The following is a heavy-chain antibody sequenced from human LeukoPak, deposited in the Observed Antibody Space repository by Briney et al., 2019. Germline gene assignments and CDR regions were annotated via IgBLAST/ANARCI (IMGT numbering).Heavy chain of an antibody. V-gene: IGHV3-23*01. Sequence: GGSLRLSCAASGFPFGSYAMTWVRQAPGKGLEWVSGISGSGGKTYNADSLKGRFTISGDNSKNTLYLQMNSLRVEDTAIYYCAKSRGGSFPGGFDPWGHGTLVTISS. J-gene: IGHJ5*02. D-gene: IGHD2-15*01. CDR2: ISGSGGKT. CDR3: AKSRGGSFPGGFDP. CDR1: GFPFGSYA.